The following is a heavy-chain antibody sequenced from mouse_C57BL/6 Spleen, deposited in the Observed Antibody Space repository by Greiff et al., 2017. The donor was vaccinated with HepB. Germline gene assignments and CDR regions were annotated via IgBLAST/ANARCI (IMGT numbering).Heavy chain of an antibody. CDR2: INPNNGGT. CDR1: GYTFTDYN. V-gene: IGHV1-18*01. D-gene: IGHD2-10*02. Sequence: EVQLQQSGPELVKPGASVKIPCKASGYTFTDYNMDWVKQSHGKSLEWIGDINPNNGGTIYNQKFKGKATLTVDKSSSTAYMELRSLTSEYTAVYYCARGDLENWFAYWGQGTLVTVTA. J-gene: IGHJ3*01. CDR3: ARGDLENWFAY.